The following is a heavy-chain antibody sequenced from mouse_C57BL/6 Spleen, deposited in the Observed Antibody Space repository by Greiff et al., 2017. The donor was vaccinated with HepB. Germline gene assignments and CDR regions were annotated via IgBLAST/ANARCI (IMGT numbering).Heavy chain of an antibody. J-gene: IGHJ4*01. V-gene: IGHV10-1*01. Sequence: EVQLVESGGGLVQPKGSLKLSCAASGFSFNTYAMNWVRQAPGKGLEWVARIRSKSNNYATYYADSVKDRFTISRDDSESMLYLQMNNLKTEDTAMYYCVRRGETGTYYAMDYWGQGTSVTVSS. D-gene: IGHD4-1*01. CDR3: VRRGETGTYYAMDY. CDR2: IRSKSNNYAT. CDR1: GFSFNTYA.